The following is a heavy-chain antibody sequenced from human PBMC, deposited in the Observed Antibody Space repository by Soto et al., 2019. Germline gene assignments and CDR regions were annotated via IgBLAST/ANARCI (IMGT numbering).Heavy chain of an antibody. D-gene: IGHD3-3*01. V-gene: IGHV4-59*01. CDR2: IYYSGST. CDR3: AKLGLFGVVIIESPIDY. J-gene: IGHJ4*02. CDR1: GGSISSYY. Sequence: SETLSLTCTVSGGSISSYYWSWIRQPPGKGLEWIGYIYYSGSTNYNPSLKSRVTISVDTSKNQFSLKLSSVTAADTAVYYCAKLGLFGVVIIESPIDYWGQGTLVTVSS.